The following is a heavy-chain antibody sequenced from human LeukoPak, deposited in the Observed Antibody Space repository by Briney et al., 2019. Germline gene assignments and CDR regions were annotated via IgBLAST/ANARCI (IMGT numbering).Heavy chain of an antibody. CDR3: ARDFSAVLPGEFYHDY. Sequence: ASVKVSCKASGYTFTGYYMHWVRQAPGQGLEWMGWINPNSGGTNYAQKFQGRVTMTRDTSISTAYMELSRLRSDDTAVYYCARDFSAVLPGEFYHDYWGQGTLVTVSS. J-gene: IGHJ4*02. CDR1: GYTFTGYY. V-gene: IGHV1-2*02. CDR2: INPNSGGT. D-gene: IGHD3-10*01.